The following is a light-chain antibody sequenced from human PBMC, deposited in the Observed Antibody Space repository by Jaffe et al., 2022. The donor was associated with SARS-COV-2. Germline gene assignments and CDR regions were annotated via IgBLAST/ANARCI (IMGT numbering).Light chain of an antibody. CDR2: GVS. V-gene: IGKV3-15*01. CDR1: QSVPKN. CDR3: QQYHVWPFT. Sequence: DIEMTQSPDTLSVSPGEGATLSCRASQSVPKNLAWYQQKPGQAPRLLIYGVSTRATGIPARFSGSGSGTEFTLTISSLQSEDFAVYYCQQYHVWPFTFGPGTKVDIK. J-gene: IGKJ3*01.